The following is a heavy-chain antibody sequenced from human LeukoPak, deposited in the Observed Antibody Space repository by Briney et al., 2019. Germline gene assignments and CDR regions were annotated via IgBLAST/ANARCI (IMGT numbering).Heavy chain of an antibody. CDR1: GFPFRNYA. J-gene: IGHJ3*02. CDR2: ISYDGNEK. V-gene: IGHV3-30*14. CDR3: ARGGSYLSAFDI. Sequence: GGSLRLSCAASGFPFRNYAMLWVRQAPGKGLEWVAIISYDGNEKYYPNSVKGRFTISRDNSKNTLYLQMNSLRAEDTAVYYCARGGSYLSAFDIWGQGTMVTVSS. D-gene: IGHD1-26*01.